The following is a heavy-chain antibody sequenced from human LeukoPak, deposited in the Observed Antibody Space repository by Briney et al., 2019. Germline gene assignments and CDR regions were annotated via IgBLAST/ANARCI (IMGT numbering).Heavy chain of an antibody. D-gene: IGHD2-21*01. J-gene: IGHJ4*02. CDR1: EFTFSSYA. V-gene: IGHV3-23*01. CDR3: ARDPPHVLWLFDY. CDR2: ITNTGGTT. Sequence: PGGSLRLSCAASEFTFSSYAMSGVRQAPGKGLEWVSAITNTGGTTYYADSVKGRFTISRDNSKNTLYLQMNSLRAEDTAVYYCARDPPHVLWLFDYWGQGTLVTVSS.